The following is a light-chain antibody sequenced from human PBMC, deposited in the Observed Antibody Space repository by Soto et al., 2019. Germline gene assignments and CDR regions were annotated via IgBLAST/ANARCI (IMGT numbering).Light chain of an antibody. Sequence: DIQMTQSPSTLSASVGDRVTITCRASQSVTNWLAWYQQKPGKAPKLLIYKASNLESGVPSRFSGSGSGTEFTLTNSSLQPNDFATYYCQQYNNFPPSTFGQGTKLEIK. CDR2: KAS. J-gene: IGKJ2*01. CDR3: QQYNNFPPST. V-gene: IGKV1-5*03. CDR1: QSVTNW.